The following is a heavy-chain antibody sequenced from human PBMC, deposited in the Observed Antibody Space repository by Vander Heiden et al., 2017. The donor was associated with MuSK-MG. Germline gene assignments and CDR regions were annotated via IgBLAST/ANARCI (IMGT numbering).Heavy chain of an antibody. V-gene: IGHV3-23*01. CDR2: ISDSGVGT. CDR1: GFAFSNYG. D-gene: IGHD1-1*01. J-gene: IGHJ3*02. CDR3: AKGRRSSRYLGFDI. Sequence: EVQLLESGGGLVQPGGSLRLSCAAYGFAFSNYGMSWVRQAPAKGLGWVSGISDSGVGTYYADSVKGRFTISRDDSKNTVYLQMNSLRAEDTALYYCAKGRRSSRYLGFDIWGQGTMVTVSA.